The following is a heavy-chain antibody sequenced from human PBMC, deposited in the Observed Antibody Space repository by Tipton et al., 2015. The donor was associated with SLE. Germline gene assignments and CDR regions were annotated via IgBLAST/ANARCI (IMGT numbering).Heavy chain of an antibody. CDR2: IFYSGST. V-gene: IGHV4-39*07. Sequence: TLSLTCTVSGDSISSSAYYWGWVRQPPGKGLEWIGTIFYSGSTYYNPSLESRVTISVDTSKNQFSLKLSSVTAADTAVYYCASVLGDVWGKGTTVTASS. CDR1: GDSISSSAYY. CDR3: ASVLGDV. J-gene: IGHJ6*04.